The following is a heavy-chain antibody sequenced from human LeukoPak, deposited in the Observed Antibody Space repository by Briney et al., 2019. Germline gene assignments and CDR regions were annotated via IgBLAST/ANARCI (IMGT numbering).Heavy chain of an antibody. CDR1: GGSISSYY. CDR3: ARFAPGQWLVDY. CDR2: IYYSGST. Sequence: PSETLSLTCTVSGGSISSYYWSWIRQPPGKGLEWIGDIYYSGSTNYNPSLKSRVTISVDTSKNQFSLKLRSVPPADTAVSYCARFAPGQWLVDYWGQGTLVTVSS. V-gene: IGHV4-59*01. D-gene: IGHD6-19*01. J-gene: IGHJ4*02.